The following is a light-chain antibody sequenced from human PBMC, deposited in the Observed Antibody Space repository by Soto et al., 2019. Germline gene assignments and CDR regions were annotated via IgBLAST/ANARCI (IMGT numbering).Light chain of an antibody. V-gene: IGLV1-51*01. CDR1: SANIGNNY. CDR2: DSD. CDR3: GAWDSSLSVVV. Sequence: QSVLTQPPSVSAAPGQTVTISCSGSSANIGNNYVSWYQQLPGTAPKLVIYDSDKRPSEIPDRFSASKSGTSATLDITGLQTGDEADYYCGAWDSSLSVVVFGGGTKVTVL. J-gene: IGLJ2*01.